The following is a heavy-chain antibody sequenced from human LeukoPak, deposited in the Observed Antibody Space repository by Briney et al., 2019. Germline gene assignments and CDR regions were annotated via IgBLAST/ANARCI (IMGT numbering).Heavy chain of an antibody. CDR2: ISGDGVSP. CDR3: ARGPGSGGVIAPYYFDY. Sequence: GGSLRLSCAASGFTFNNYALTWVRQTPGKGLECVSAISGDGVSPYYADSVRGRFTISRDNSKNTLYLQMNSLRVEDTAVYFCARGPGSGGVIAPYYFDYWGQGTLVTVSS. D-gene: IGHD3-16*02. J-gene: IGHJ4*02. CDR1: GFTFNNYA. V-gene: IGHV3-23*01.